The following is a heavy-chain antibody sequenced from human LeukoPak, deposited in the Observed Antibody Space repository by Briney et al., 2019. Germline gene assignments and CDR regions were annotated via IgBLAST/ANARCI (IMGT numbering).Heavy chain of an antibody. CDR1: GGSISSSTYY. CDR3: ARYSSGWSSWYFDL. D-gene: IGHD6-19*01. V-gene: IGHV4-39*07. CDR2: INYSGST. Sequence: SETLSLTCTVSGGSISSSTYYWGWIRQPPGKGLEWIGSINYSGSTYYNPSLKSRVTISVDTSKNQFSLKLSSVTAADTAVYYCARYSSGWSSWYFDLWGRGTLVTVSS. J-gene: IGHJ2*01.